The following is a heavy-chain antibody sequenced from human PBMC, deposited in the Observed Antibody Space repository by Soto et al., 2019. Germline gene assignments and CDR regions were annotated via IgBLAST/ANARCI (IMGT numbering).Heavy chain of an antibody. CDR3: ARVSLIAAAGGVGYYYYGMDV. V-gene: IGHV4-34*01. Sequence: QVQLQQWGAGLLKPSETLSLTCAVYGGSFSGYYWSWLRQPPGKGLEWNGEINHSGSTTYNPSLKSRVTISVDTSKIQFALKLSSVTAAVTAVYYCARVSLIAAAGGVGYYYYGMDVWGQGTTVTVSS. CDR2: INHSGST. J-gene: IGHJ6*02. CDR1: GGSFSGYY. D-gene: IGHD6-13*01.